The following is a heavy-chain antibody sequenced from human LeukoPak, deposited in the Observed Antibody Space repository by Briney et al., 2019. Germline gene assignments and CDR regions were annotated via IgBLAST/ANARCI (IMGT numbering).Heavy chain of an antibody. CDR2: INHSGST. V-gene: IGHV4-34*01. Sequence: SETLSLTCAVYGGSFSGYYWSWIRQPPGKGLEWIGEINHSGSTNYNPSLKSRVTISVDTSKNQFSLKLSSVTAADTAVYYCARARGITFGGVIANWGQGTLVTVSS. D-gene: IGHD3-16*02. CDR1: GGSFSGYY. CDR3: ARARGITFGGVIAN. J-gene: IGHJ4*02.